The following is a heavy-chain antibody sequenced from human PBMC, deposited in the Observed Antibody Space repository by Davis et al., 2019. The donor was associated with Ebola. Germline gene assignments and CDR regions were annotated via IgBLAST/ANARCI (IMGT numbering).Heavy chain of an antibody. J-gene: IGHJ4*02. Sequence: AASVKVSCKAFGGTFSSYAISWVRQAPGQGLEWMGGIIPIFGTGNYAQKFQGRVTITADKSTSTAYMELSSLRSEDTAVYYCARETMVRGVIMYYFDYWGQGTLVTVSS. D-gene: IGHD3-10*01. CDR3: ARETMVRGVIMYYFDY. CDR2: IIPIFGTG. CDR1: GGTFSSYA. V-gene: IGHV1-69*06.